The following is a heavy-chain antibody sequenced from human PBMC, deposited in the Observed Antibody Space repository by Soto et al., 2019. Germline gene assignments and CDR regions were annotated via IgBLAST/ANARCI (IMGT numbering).Heavy chain of an antibody. D-gene: IGHD2-15*01. Sequence: GASVKVSCKASGYTFTSYSMHWVRQAPGQGLEWMGIINPSSGLKSYAQNFQGRVTMTSDTSTSIVYMQMSILKSEDTAVYYCARDHNFGFILYAMDVWGQGTTVTVSS. V-gene: IGHV1-46*01. CDR2: INPSSGLK. J-gene: IGHJ6*02. CDR3: ARDHNFGFILYAMDV. CDR1: GYTFTSYS.